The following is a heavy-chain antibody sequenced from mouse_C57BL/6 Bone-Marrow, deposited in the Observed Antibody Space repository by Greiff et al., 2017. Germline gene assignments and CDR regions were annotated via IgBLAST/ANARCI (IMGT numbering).Heavy chain of an antibody. V-gene: IGHV1-81*01. CDR1: GYTFTSYG. J-gene: IGHJ2*01. CDR2: INPRSGNT. D-gene: IGHD2-4*01. Sequence: VQLQQSGAELARPGASVKLSCKASGYTFTSYGISWVKQRTGQGLEWIGEINPRSGNTYYNEKFKGKATLTADKSSSTAYMELRSLTSEDSAVYFCARSSYYDYDEYYFDYWGQGTTLTVSS. CDR3: ARSSYYDYDEYYFDY.